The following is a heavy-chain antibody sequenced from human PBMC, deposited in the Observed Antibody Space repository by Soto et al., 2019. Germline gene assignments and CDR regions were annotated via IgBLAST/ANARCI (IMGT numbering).Heavy chain of an antibody. CDR1: GGSISSSSYS. D-gene: IGHD5-18*01. J-gene: IGHJ6*02. CDR2: IYYSGST. V-gene: IGHV4-39*01. Sequence: SETLSLTCTVSGGSISSSSYSWAWIRQPPGKGLEWIGSIYYSGSTYYNPSLKSRVTISVDTSKSQFSLKLSSVTAADTAVYYCSCIFSGGYGYDFYYYGMDVWGQGTTVT. CDR3: SCIFSGGYGYDFYYYGMDV.